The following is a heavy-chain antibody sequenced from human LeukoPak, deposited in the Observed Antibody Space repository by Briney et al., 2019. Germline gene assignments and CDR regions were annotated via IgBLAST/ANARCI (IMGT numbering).Heavy chain of an antibody. D-gene: IGHD3-3*01. CDR2: INPNSGGT. CDR3: ATQGSGYYGNWFDP. J-gene: IGHJ5*02. Sequence: ASVKASCKASGYTFTGYYMHWVRQAPGQGLEWMGWINPNSGGTNYAQKFQGRVTMTRDTSISTAYMELSRLRSDDTAVYYCATQGSGYYGNWFDPWGQGTLVTVSS. CDR1: GYTFTGYY. V-gene: IGHV1-2*02.